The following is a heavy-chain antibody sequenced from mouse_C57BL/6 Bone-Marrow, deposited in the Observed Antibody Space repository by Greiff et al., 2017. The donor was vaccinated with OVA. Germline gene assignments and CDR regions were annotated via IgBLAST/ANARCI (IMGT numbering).Heavy chain of an antibody. Sequence: EVQRVESVAELVRPGASVKLSCTASGFNIKNTYMHWVKQRPEQGLEWIGRIDPANGNTKYAPKFQGKATITADTSSNTAYLQLSSLTSEDTAIYYCARDYYGSSWGNYFDYWGQGTTLTVSS. J-gene: IGHJ2*01. D-gene: IGHD1-1*01. CDR3: ARDYYGSSWGNYFDY. V-gene: IGHV14-3*01. CDR2: IDPANGNT. CDR1: GFNIKNTY.